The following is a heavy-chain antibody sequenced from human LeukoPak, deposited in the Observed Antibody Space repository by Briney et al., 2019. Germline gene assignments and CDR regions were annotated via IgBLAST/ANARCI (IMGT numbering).Heavy chain of an antibody. CDR2: ISAGRSSM. CDR3: VRDAGSTSVRGDY. Sequence: GGSLRLSCAASGFTFSAYSMNWVRQAPGKGLEGVSFISAGRSSMHYADSAKGRFTISRDNARNSLFLQMNSLRVEDTGVYYCVRDAGSTSVRGDYWGQGALVTVSS. D-gene: IGHD2-2*01. V-gene: IGHV3-48*04. J-gene: IGHJ4*02. CDR1: GFTFSAYS.